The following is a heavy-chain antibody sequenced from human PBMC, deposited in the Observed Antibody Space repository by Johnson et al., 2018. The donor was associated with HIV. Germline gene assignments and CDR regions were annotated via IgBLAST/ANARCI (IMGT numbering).Heavy chain of an antibody. D-gene: IGHD4-17*01. Sequence: EVQLVESGGVVVQPGGSLRLSCAASGFTFDDYTMHWVRQAPGKGLEWVSGIHWHGGSTGYADSVKGRFTISRDYAKNSLYLRMNSLRAEDTALYYCAREREDYGDNHDAFDIWGQGTMVTVSS. CDR3: AREREDYGDNHDAFDI. J-gene: IGHJ3*02. V-gene: IGHV3-20*04. CDR2: IHWHGGST. CDR1: GFTFDDYT.